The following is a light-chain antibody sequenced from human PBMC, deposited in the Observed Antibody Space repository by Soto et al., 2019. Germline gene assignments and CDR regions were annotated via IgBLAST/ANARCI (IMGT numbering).Light chain of an antibody. CDR3: QQRSNWPRLT. CDR1: QSVSSY. CDR2: DAS. J-gene: IGKJ4*01. V-gene: IGKV3-11*01. Sequence: ETVLTQSPATLSLSPGERATLSCRASQSVSSYLAWYQQKPGQAPRLLIYDASNRAPGIPARFSGSGSGTDFTLTISSLEPEDFAVYYCQQRSNWPRLTFGGGTKVESK.